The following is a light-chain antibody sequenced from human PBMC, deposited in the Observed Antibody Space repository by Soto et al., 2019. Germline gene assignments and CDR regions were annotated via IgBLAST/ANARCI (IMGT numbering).Light chain of an antibody. CDR2: AAS. J-gene: IGKJ3*01. Sequence: DVQMTQSPSSLPASVGDRVTITFRASQSISSCLDWYQQKPGKATKVLIYAASSLQSGVPSRFSGSGSGTEFTLTINSLQPDDFATYYCQQYKSYDTFGQGTNADI. CDR3: QQYKSYDT. CDR1: QSISSC. V-gene: IGKV1-39*01.